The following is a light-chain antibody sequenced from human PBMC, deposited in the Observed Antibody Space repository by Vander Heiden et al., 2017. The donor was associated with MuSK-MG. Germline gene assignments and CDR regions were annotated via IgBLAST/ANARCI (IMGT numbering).Light chain of an antibody. Sequence: DIQMAQSPSSVSASVGNRVTITCRASQGISSWLAWYQQKPGRAPRLLIYAASSLQSGVPARFSGSGSGTDFTLTITSLQPEDFAIYYCQQANSCPITFGQGTRLEMK. J-gene: IGKJ5*01. V-gene: IGKV1-12*01. CDR1: QGISSW. CDR3: QQANSCPIT. CDR2: AAS.